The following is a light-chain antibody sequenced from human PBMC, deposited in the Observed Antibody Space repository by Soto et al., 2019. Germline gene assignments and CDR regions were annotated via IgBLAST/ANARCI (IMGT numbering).Light chain of an antibody. CDR2: DAS. Sequence: DIQLTQSPSTLSVSFGDRVTITCRASQSISTRLAWYQQKPVKAPKLLIYDASSLEGGVPSRFSGSESGTEFTLTISSLKPDDFATYYCQQYNSYSTFGQGTKVDIK. CDR1: QSISTR. J-gene: IGKJ1*01. CDR3: QQYNSYST. V-gene: IGKV1-5*01.